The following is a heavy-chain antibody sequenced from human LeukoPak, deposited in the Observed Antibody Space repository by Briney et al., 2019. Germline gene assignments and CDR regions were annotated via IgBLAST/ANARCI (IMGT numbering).Heavy chain of an antibody. J-gene: IGHJ4*02. Sequence: GASVTVSCKASGGTFSSYAISWGRQAPGQGLEWMGGIIPIFGTANYAQKFQGRVTITADGSTSTAYMELSSLRSEDTAVYYSARNLGYCSGGSCGLDYWGQGTLVTVSS. CDR3: ARNLGYCSGGSCGLDY. D-gene: IGHD2-15*01. V-gene: IGHV1-69*13. CDR1: GGTFSSYA. CDR2: IIPIFGTA.